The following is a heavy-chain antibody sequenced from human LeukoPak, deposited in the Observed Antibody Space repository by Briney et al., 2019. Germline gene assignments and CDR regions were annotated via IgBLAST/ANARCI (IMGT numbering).Heavy chain of an antibody. Sequence: GGSLRLSCAVSGFTFSSYGMHWVRQAPGKGLEWMAVISYDGTNKYYADSVKGRFTISRDNSKNTLYLQMNSLRAEDTAVYYCAKDLNYDFWSGLGNWGQGTLVTVSS. CDR1: GFTFSSYG. CDR3: AKDLNYDFWSGLGN. CDR2: ISYDGTNK. D-gene: IGHD3-3*01. V-gene: IGHV3-30*18. J-gene: IGHJ4*02.